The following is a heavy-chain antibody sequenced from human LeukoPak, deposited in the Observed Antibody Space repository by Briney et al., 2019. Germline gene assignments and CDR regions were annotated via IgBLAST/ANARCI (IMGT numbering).Heavy chain of an antibody. V-gene: IGHV3-53*01. CDR3: AREYRFLEWFYGMDV. J-gene: IGHJ6*02. CDR1: GFTVSSNY. Sequence: GGSLRLSCAASGFTVSSNYMSWVRQAPGKGLEWVSVIYSGGSTYYADSVKGRFTISRDNSKNTLYLQMNSLRAEDTAVYYCAREYRFLEWFYGMDVWGQGTTVTVSS. D-gene: IGHD3-3*01. CDR2: IYSGGST.